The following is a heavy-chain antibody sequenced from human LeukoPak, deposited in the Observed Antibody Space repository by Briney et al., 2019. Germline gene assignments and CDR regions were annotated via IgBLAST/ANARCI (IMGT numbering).Heavy chain of an antibody. Sequence: GGSLRLSCAASGFTFSSYEMNWVRQAPGKGLEWVSYISSSGSTIYYADSVKGRFTISRDNAKNSLYLQMNSLRADDTAVYYCARGYKHGAVTTVKPRLSWFDPWGQGTLVPVSS. CDR1: GFTFSSYE. D-gene: IGHD4-17*01. V-gene: IGHV3-48*03. J-gene: IGHJ5*02. CDR2: ISSSGSTI. CDR3: ARGYKHGAVTTVKPRLSWFDP.